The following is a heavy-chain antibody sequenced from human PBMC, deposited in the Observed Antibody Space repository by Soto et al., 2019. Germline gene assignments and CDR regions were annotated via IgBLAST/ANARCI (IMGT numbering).Heavy chain of an antibody. CDR2: ISPYSENT. J-gene: IGHJ4*02. Sequence: QVQLVQSGGEVKKPGASVKVSCKASNYSFTTYGISWVRQAPGQGLAWMGWISPYSENTNYARKFQDRVTLTTDSSTNTAYMELKSLRSDDTSVYFCARDTYFDNSGYYYDYWGQGTLVTVSS. D-gene: IGHD3-22*01. CDR1: NYSFTTYG. CDR3: ARDTYFDNSGYYYDY. V-gene: IGHV1-18*01.